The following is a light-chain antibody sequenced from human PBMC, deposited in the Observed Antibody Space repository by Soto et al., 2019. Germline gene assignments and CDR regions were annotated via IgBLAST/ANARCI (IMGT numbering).Light chain of an antibody. CDR1: KLGDKY. J-gene: IGLJ1*01. CDR3: HAWASSTPPYV. CDR2: QDS. Sequence: SYELTQPPSVSVSPGQTASITCSGDKLGDKYACWYQQKPGQSPVLVIYQDSKRLSGIPERFSGSNSGNTATLTISGTQAMDEADYYCHAWASSTPPYVFGNGNKLTVL. V-gene: IGLV3-1*01.